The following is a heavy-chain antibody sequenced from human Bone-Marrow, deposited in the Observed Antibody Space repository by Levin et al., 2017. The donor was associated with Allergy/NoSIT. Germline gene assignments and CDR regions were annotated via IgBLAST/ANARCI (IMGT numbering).Heavy chain of an antibody. V-gene: IGHV3-9*01. CDR2: ISWNSGSI. Sequence: LSLTCAASGFTFDDYAMHWVRQAPGKGLEWVSGISWNSGSIGYADSVKGRFTISRDNAKNSLYLQMNSLRAEDTALYYCAKDSYYDSSGSFDYWGQGTLVTVSS. CDR1: GFTFDDYA. J-gene: IGHJ4*02. D-gene: IGHD3-22*01. CDR3: AKDSYYDSSGSFDY.